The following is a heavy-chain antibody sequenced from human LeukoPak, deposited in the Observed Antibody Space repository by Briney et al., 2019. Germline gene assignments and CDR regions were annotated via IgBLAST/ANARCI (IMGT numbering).Heavy chain of an antibody. CDR3: AKDSSVLYYYYGMDV. V-gene: IGHV3-30*18. Sequence: GRSLRLSCAASGFTFSSYGMHWVRQAPGKGLEWVAVISYDGSNKYYADSVKGRFTISRDNSKNTLYLQMNSLRAEDMAVYYCAKDSSVLYYYYGMDVWGQGTTVTVSS. D-gene: IGHD1-1*01. CDR1: GFTFSSYG. J-gene: IGHJ6*02. CDR2: ISYDGSNK.